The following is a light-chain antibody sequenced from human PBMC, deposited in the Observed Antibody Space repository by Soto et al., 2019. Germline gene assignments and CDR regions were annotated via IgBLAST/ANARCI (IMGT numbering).Light chain of an antibody. J-gene: IGKJ5*01. Sequence: EIVLTQSPATLSLSPGERATLSCRASQSVSSYLAWYQQKPGQAPRLLIYDASNRATGIPDRFSGSGSGTDFTLTISGLEPADLGVYYCQQRHNWPITFGQGTRLEIK. V-gene: IGKV3-11*01. CDR2: DAS. CDR3: QQRHNWPIT. CDR1: QSVSSY.